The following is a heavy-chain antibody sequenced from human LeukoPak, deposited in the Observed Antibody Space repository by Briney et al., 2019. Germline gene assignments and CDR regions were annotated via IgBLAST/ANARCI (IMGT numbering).Heavy chain of an antibody. D-gene: IGHD3-22*01. CDR2: ISSSSRYI. V-gene: IGHV3-21*01. Sequence: GGSLRLSCAASGFTFSSYSMNWVRQAPGKGLEWVSSISSSSRYIYYADSVKGRFTISRDNAKNSLYLQMNSLRAEDTAVYYCARGVKRYYYDSSGSPTWGQGTLVTVSS. J-gene: IGHJ5*02. CDR1: GFTFSSYS. CDR3: ARGVKRYYYDSSGSPT.